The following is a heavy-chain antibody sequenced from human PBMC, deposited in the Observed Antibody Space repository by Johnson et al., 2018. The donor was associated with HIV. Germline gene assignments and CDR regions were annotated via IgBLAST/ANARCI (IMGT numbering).Heavy chain of an antibody. CDR1: GFTFSNAW. Sequence: QVQLVESGGGLVQPGGSLRLSCAASGFTFSNAWMSWVRQGPGKGLEWVSYISISGSTMYYADSVKGRFTISRDNAKNSLYLQMGSLRAEDTTRYYCARALRWPNAFDIWGQGTLVTVSS. CDR2: ISISGSTM. CDR3: ARALRWPNAFDI. J-gene: IGHJ3*02. D-gene: IGHD4-23*01. V-gene: IGHV3-11*04.